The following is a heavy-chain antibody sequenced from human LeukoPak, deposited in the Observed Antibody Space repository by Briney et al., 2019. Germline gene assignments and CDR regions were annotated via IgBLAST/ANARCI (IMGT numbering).Heavy chain of an antibody. J-gene: IGHJ4*02. Sequence: SETLSLTCTVSDGSISSRSCYWGWIRQPPGKGLEWIGTIYYSGNTHYNPSLQSRVTISVDTSKNLFSLKLNSVTAADTAVFYCARLGHHYHEGSGYTYYFDRWGQGTLVTVSS. CDR1: DGSISSRSCY. D-gene: IGHD3-22*01. CDR3: ARLGHHYHEGSGYTYYFDR. V-gene: IGHV4-39*01. CDR2: IYYSGNT.